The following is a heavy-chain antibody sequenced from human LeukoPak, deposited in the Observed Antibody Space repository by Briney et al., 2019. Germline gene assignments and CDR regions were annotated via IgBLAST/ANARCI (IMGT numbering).Heavy chain of an antibody. CDR3: AREGSSPGQDIDY. V-gene: IGHV7-4-1*02. Sequence: ASVKVSCKASGYTFTSYGIGWVRQAPGQGLEWMGWINTNTGNPTYAQGFTGRFVFSLDTSVSTAYLQISSLKAEDTAVYYCAREGSSPGQDIDYWGQGTLVTVSS. CDR2: INTNTGNP. D-gene: IGHD6-19*01. J-gene: IGHJ4*02. CDR1: GYTFTSYG.